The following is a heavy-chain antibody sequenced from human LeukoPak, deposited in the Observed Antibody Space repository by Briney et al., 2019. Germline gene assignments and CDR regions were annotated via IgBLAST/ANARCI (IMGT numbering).Heavy chain of an antibody. CDR3: ARDFLYGDHEGYFDL. D-gene: IGHD4-17*01. CDR1: GFTFSTYA. CDR2: IYSGGST. Sequence: GGSLRLSCAASGFTFSTYAMSWVRQAPGKGLEWVSVIYSGGSTYYADSVKGRFTISRDNSKNTLYLQMKGLRAEDTAVYDCARDFLYGDHEGYFDLWGRGTLVTVSS. V-gene: IGHV3-66*01. J-gene: IGHJ2*01.